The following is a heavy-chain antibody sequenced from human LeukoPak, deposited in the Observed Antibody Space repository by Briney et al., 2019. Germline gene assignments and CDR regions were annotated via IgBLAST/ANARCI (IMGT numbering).Heavy chain of an antibody. CDR3: ARDWDSSGWSDY. J-gene: IGHJ4*02. D-gene: IGHD6-19*01. V-gene: IGHV4-59*01. Sequence: SETLSLTCTVSGDSITSYYWNWVRQPPGKGLEWIGYIYHSGSTNYNPSLQSRVTISVDTSKNQFSLNLNSVTAADTAVYYCARDWDSSGWSDYWGQGTLVTVSS. CDR2: IYHSGST. CDR1: GDSITSYY.